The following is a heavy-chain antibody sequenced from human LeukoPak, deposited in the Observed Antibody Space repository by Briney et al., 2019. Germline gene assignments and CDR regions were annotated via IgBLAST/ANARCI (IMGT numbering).Heavy chain of an antibody. Sequence: PGRSLRLSCAASGFTFSSYGMHWVRQAPGKGLEWVAVISYDGSNKYYADSVKGRFTISRDNSKNTLYLQMNSLRAEDTAVYYCAKEEYDSSGYYLWGQGTLVTVSS. CDR3: AKEEYDSSGYYL. J-gene: IGHJ5*02. V-gene: IGHV3-30*18. D-gene: IGHD3-22*01. CDR1: GFTFSSYG. CDR2: ISYDGSNK.